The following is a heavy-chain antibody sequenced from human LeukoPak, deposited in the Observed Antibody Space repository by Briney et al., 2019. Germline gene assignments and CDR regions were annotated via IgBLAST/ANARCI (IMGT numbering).Heavy chain of an antibody. CDR1: GVSTSSYY. V-gene: IGHV4-4*07. CDR3: ARDRYYYDSSGYSLFEY. Sequence: SETLSLTCTVSGVSTSSYYWSWIRQPAGKGLEWIGHIHTSGSTSYNPSLKSRVTMSVDTSENQCSLKLSSVTAADTAVYYCARDRYYYDSSGYSLFEYWGQGTLVTVSS. J-gene: IGHJ4*02. CDR2: IHTSGST. D-gene: IGHD3-22*01.